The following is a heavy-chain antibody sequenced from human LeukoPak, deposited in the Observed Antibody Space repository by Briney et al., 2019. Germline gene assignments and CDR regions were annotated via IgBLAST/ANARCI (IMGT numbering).Heavy chain of an antibody. CDR3: ARGAYDYVWGRPVDY. CDR1: GYTFTGYY. CDR2: INPNSGGT. D-gene: IGHD3-16*01. Sequence: ASVKVSCKASGYTFTGYYMHWVRQAPGQGLEWMGWINPNSGGTNYAQKLQGRVTMTRDTSISTAYMELSRLRSDDTAVYYCARGAYDYVWGRPVDYWGQGTLVTVSS. V-gene: IGHV1-2*02. J-gene: IGHJ4*02.